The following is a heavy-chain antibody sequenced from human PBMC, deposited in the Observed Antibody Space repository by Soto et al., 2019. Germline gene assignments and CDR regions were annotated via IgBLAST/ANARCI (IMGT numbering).Heavy chain of an antibody. J-gene: IGHJ4*02. V-gene: IGHV3-30-3*01. CDR2: ISYDGSNK. Sequence: QVQLVESGGGVVQPGRSLRLSCAASGFTFSSYAMHWVRQAPGKGLEWVAVISYDGSNKYYADSVKGRFTISRDNSKNTLYLQMNSLRAEDTAVYYCARDKDGDYWGQGTLVTVSS. D-gene: IGHD2-15*01. CDR3: ARDKDGDY. CDR1: GFTFSSYA.